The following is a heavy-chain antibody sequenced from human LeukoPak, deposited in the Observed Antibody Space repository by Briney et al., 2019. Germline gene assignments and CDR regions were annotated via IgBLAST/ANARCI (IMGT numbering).Heavy chain of an antibody. CDR1: GGSISSYY. CDR3: AGGIAAAGCDY. D-gene: IGHD6-13*01. Sequence: SETLSLTCTVSGGSISSYYWSWIRQPPGKGLEWIGYIYYSGSTNYNPSLKSRVTISVDTSKNQFSLKLSSVTAADTAVYYCAGGIAAAGCDYWGQGTLVTVSS. J-gene: IGHJ4*02. V-gene: IGHV4-59*08. CDR2: IYYSGST.